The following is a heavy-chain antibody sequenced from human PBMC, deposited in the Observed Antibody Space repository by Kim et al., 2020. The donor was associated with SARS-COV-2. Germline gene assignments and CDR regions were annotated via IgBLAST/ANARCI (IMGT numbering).Heavy chain of an antibody. CDR1: GFSFSNAW. J-gene: IGHJ4*02. CDR3: TTGTLADY. CDR2: IKSKTDGGTT. V-gene: IGHV3-15*01. Sequence: GGSLRLSCAASGFSFSNAWMSWVRQAPGKGLEWVGHIKSKTDGGTTDYAAPVKGRFTISRDDSKNTLYLQMNSLKAEDTAVYFCTTGTLADYWGQGTLVT.